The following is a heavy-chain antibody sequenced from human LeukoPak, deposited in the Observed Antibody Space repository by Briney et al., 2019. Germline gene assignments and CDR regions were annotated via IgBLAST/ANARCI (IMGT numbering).Heavy chain of an antibody. CDR1: GFTVSSSY. CDR3: ARGVGARLVFDS. D-gene: IGHD3-9*01. J-gene: IGHJ4*02. V-gene: IGHV3-53*01. Sequence: GGSLRLSCAASGFTVSSSYMSWVRQAPGKGLESVSVIYSGGDTFYTDSVKGRFTISRDNSRYKLYLQMNSLRVEGTALYYCARGVGARLVFDSWGQGTRVTVSS. CDR2: IYSGGDT.